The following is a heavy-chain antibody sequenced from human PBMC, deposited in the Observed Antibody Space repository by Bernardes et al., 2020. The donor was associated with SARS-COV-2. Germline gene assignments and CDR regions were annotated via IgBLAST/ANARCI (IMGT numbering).Heavy chain of an antibody. CDR3: ARGRILRYFDWFGRGPDDF. Sequence: TLSLTCGVYGGAFSGHYWSWIRQPPGKGLEWIGAIDQSGKTNYNPSLKSRVTMSVDTSNKQFFLKLNSVTAADTAVYYCARGRILRYFDWFGRGPDDFGGQGTLVTVSS. V-gene: IGHV4-34*01. J-gene: IGHJ4*02. D-gene: IGHD3-9*01. CDR1: GGAFSGHY. CDR2: IDQSGKT.